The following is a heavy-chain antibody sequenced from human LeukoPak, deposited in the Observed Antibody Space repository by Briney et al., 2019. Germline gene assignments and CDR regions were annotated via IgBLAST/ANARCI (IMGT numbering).Heavy chain of an antibody. CDR1: GGSFSNYF. Sequence: SETLSPTCTVSGGSFSNYFWNWIRQPAGKGLEWLGRVDTSWNTNYNPSLKSRLTMSVDTSKNQFSLKVTSVTAADTAVYYCARVCGSATGYRLCGFDIWGQGTVVTVSS. D-gene: IGHD3-9*01. J-gene: IGHJ3*02. V-gene: IGHV4-4*07. CDR3: ARVCGSATGYRLCGFDI. CDR2: VDTSWNT.